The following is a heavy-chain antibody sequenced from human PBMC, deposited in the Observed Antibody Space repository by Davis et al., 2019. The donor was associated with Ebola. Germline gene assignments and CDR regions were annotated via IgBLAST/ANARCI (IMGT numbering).Heavy chain of an antibody. J-gene: IGHJ4*02. V-gene: IGHV1-46*01. D-gene: IGHD3-3*01. CDR3: ARGTIFGVVIAYFDY. Sequence: AASVKVSCKASGYTFTSYGISWVRQAPGQGLEWMGIINASGGSTNYAQKLQGRVTMTRDTSTSTVYMVLSSLTSEDTAVYYCARGTIFGVVIAYFDYWGQGTLVTVSS. CDR2: INASGGST. CDR1: GYTFTSYG.